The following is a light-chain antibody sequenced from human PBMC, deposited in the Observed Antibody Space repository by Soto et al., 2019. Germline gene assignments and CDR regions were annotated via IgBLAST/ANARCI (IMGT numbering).Light chain of an antibody. Sequence: EIVLTQSPATVSLSPGERATLSCRASQSVGTTLAWYQQKAGQAPRLLINDASNRATAIPARFSGSGSGTDFTLTISSLAPEDFAVYYCQQRSNWPPEFTFGQGTRVEIK. CDR3: QQRSNWPPEFT. V-gene: IGKV3-11*01. CDR2: DAS. CDR1: QSVGTT. J-gene: IGKJ2*01.